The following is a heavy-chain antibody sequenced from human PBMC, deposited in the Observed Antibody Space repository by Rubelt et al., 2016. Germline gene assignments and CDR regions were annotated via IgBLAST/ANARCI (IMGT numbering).Heavy chain of an antibody. Sequence: GGVVQPGRSLRLSCAASGFTFSSYGMHWVRQAPGKGLEWVAVIWYDGSTKYYADSVKGRFTISRDNSKNTLYLQMNSLRAEDTAVYYCARGGMGGSTGYFDYWGQGTLVTVSS. J-gene: IGHJ4*02. CDR1: GFTFSSYG. V-gene: IGHV3-33*01. D-gene: IGHD1-26*01. CDR3: ARGGMGGSTGYFDY. CDR2: IWYDGSTK.